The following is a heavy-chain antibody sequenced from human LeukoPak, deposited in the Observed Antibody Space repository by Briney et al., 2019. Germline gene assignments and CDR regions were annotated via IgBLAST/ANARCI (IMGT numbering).Heavy chain of an antibody. CDR1: GGSISSYY. CDR3: ARADYGSGNYYYYYYMDV. D-gene: IGHD3-10*01. J-gene: IGHJ6*03. Sequence: SETLSLTCTVSGGSISSYYWSWIRQPAGKGLEWIGRICTSGSTNYNPSLKSRVTMSVDTSKNQFSLKLSSVTAADTAVYYCARADYGSGNYYYYYYMDVWGKGTTVTVSS. V-gene: IGHV4-4*07. CDR2: ICTSGST.